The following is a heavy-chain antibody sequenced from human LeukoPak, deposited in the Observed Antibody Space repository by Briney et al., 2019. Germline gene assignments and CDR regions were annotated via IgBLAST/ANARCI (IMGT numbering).Heavy chain of an antibody. CDR2: IHYIVTT. D-gene: IGHD2-15*01. Sequence: SETLSLTRTLSRDSISRYQWTWIRQPPRKGLGWMGDIHYIVTTNYNPSIKSRVTIAVDTSKHHSSLRLGSVTAADTAVYYRARVQTPTWGPCSGGSCSAPYFDKWGQGTQVTVSS. J-gene: IGHJ4*02. CDR3: ARVQTPTWGPCSGGSCSAPYFDK. V-gene: IGHV4-59*01. CDR1: RDSISRYQ.